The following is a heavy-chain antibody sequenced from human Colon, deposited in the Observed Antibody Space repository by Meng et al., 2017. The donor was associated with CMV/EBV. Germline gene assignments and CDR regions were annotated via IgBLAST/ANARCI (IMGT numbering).Heavy chain of an antibody. Sequence: GGSLRLSCAASGFTFSNYAMTWVRQAPGKGLEWVSSISGGGTTPFYADSVRGRFTISRDNSGNRPYLQMDNLRADDTAIYYCAKGAEYFDFWTAPDWGQGTLVTVSS. D-gene: IGHD3/OR15-3a*01. J-gene: IGHJ4*02. CDR3: AKGAEYFDFWTAPD. CDR1: GFTFSNYA. V-gene: IGHV3-23*01. CDR2: ISGGGTTP.